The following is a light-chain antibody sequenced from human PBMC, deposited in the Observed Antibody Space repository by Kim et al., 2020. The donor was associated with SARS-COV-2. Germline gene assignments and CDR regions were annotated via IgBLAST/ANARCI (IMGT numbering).Light chain of an antibody. CDR1: SANVGAGYE. CDR2: GDN. V-gene: IGLV1-40*01. CDR3: QAFDSSLGGRV. Sequence: RVTNSCTGSSANVGAGYEVHWYQQHPGTAPKLLIYGDNNRPSGVPDRFSGTNSGTSASLAITGLQDEDEAEYYCQAFDSSLGGRVFGGGTKLTVL. J-gene: IGLJ3*02.